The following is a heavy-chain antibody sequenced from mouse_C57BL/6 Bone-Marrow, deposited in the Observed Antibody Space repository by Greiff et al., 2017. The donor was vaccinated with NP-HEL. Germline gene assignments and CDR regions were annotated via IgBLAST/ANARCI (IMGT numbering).Heavy chain of an antibody. J-gene: IGHJ2*01. D-gene: IGHD2-1*01. CDR3: ARSYGNYGFDY. V-gene: IGHV5-12*01. CDR2: ISNGGGST. Sequence: EVKVVESGGGLVQPGGSLKLSCAASGFTFSDYYMYWVRQTPEKRLEWVAYISNGGGSTYYPDTVKGRFTISRDNAKNTLYLQMSRLKSEDTAMYYCARSYGNYGFDYWGQGTTLTVSS. CDR1: GFTFSDYY.